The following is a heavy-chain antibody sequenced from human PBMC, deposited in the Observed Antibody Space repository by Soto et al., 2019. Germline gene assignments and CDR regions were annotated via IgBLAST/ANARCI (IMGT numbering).Heavy chain of an antibody. Sequence: GASVKVSCKVSGYTLTELSMHWVRQAPGKGLEWMGGFDPEDGETIYAQKFQGRVTMTEDTSTDTAYMELSSLRSEDTAVYYCATVRSIMITFGGARGHAFDIWGQGTMVTVSS. V-gene: IGHV1-24*01. CDR3: ATVRSIMITFGGARGHAFDI. CDR2: FDPEDGET. J-gene: IGHJ3*02. CDR1: GYTLTELS. D-gene: IGHD3-16*01.